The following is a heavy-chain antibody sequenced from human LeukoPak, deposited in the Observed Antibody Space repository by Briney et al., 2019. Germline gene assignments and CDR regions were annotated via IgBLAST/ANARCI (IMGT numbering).Heavy chain of an antibody. CDR2: IIPIFGTA. CDR3: ARSPSGLGDYCFDY. CDR1: GGTFSSYA. D-gene: IGHD2-21*02. V-gene: IGHV1-69*05. J-gene: IGHJ4*02. Sequence: ASVKVSCKASGGTFSSYAISWVRQAPGQGLEWMGRIIPIFGTANYAQKFQGRVAITTDESTSTAYMELSSLRSEDTAVYYCARSPSGLGDYCFDYWGQGTLVTVSS.